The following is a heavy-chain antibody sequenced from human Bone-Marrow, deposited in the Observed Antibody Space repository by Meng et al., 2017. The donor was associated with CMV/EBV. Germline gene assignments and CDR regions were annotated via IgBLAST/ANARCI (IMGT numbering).Heavy chain of an antibody. J-gene: IGHJ4*02. D-gene: IGHD2-2*02. Sequence: SETLSLTCTVSGGSISSSTYHWGWIRQPPRKGLEWIGSIHNSGTTYYSPSLKSRVTISVDPSKNQFSLKMSSVSAADTAVYYCARDRLYCSSSSCYIIWGQGTLVTVSS. CDR3: ARDRLYCSSSSCYII. CDR1: GGSISSSTYH. CDR2: IHNSGTT. V-gene: IGHV4-39*07.